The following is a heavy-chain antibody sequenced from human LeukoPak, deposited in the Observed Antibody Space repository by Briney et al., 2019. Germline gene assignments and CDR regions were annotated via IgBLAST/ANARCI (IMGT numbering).Heavy chain of an antibody. CDR2: ISSSGSGGNT. CDR3: AKARAGGVPYGYFAL. CDR1: GVTLSSYA. J-gene: IGHJ2*01. V-gene: IGHV3-23*01. Sequence: GGSLRLSCAASGVTLSSYAMSWARQAPGKGLEWVSGISSSGSGGNTYYADSVKGRFTISRDSSKNTLFLHMNTLRAEDTAIYHCAKARAGGVPYGYFALWARGPLVTVPS. D-gene: IGHD3-16*01.